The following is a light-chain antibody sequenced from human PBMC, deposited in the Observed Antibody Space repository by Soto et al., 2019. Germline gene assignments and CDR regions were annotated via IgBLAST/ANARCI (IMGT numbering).Light chain of an antibody. CDR1: QTIYSN. J-gene: IGKJ1*01. CDR2: RAS. Sequence: IVMTQSPATLSVSPGERATLSCRAGQTIYSNVAWYQQRPGQAPRLLIYRASTRATGVPARFSGSGSGTDSTLTISRLEPEDFAVYYCQQYGSSPGTFGQGTKVDIK. V-gene: IGKV3-15*01. CDR3: QQYGSSPGT.